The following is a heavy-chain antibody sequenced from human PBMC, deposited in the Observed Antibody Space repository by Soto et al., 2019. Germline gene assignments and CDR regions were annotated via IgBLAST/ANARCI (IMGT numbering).Heavy chain of an antibody. CDR3: ARGPAVAGLYYCSSYRDI. V-gene: IGHV4-34*01. D-gene: IGHD6-19*01. J-gene: IGHJ6*03. Sequence: ETLPLTASVYVGSFSGNCWSRLRPPPGKGLEWIGVINYSGSTNYNPSLKSRVTISVDTSKNRFTRKVSSVTAADTAVYYCARGPAVAGLYYCSSYRDIWGKGTTVTVS. CDR1: VGSFSGNC. CDR2: INYSGST.